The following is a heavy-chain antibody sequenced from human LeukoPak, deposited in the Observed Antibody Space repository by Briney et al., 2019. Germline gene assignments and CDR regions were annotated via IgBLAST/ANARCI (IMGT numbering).Heavy chain of an antibody. CDR2: INHSGST. CDR3: ARSMVRGVIGSPRWGSVKNWFDP. V-gene: IGHV4-34*01. CDR1: GGSFSGYY. D-gene: IGHD3-10*01. Sequence: PSETLSLTCAVYGGSFSGYYWSWIRQPPGKGLEWIGEINHSGSTNYNPSLKSRVTISVDTSKNQFSLKLSSVTAADTAVYYCARSMVRGVIGSPRWGSVKNWFDPWGQGTLVTVSS. J-gene: IGHJ5*02.